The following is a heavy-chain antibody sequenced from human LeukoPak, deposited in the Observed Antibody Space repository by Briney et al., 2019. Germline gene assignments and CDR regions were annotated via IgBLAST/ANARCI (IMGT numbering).Heavy chain of an antibody. CDR2: IYTSGST. CDR1: GASISSYY. D-gene: IGHD6-13*01. CDR3: ARLYSSSWYFDY. J-gene: IGHJ4*02. Sequence: SETLSLTCTVSGASISSYYWSWIRQPAGKGLEWIGRIYTSGSTNYNPSLKSRVTMSVDTSKNQFSLKLSSVTAADTAVYYCARLYSSSWYFDYWGQGTLVTVSS. V-gene: IGHV4-4*07.